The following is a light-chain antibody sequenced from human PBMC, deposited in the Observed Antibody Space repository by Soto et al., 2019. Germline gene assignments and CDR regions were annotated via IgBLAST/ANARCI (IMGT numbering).Light chain of an antibody. CDR2: GAS. CDR1: QSVASYY. V-gene: IGKV3-20*01. J-gene: IGKJ1*01. CDR3: QQYDTSQWT. Sequence: EIVLTQSPGTLSLSPGERATLSCRASQSVASYYLAWFQQRPGQAPRLLIYGASIRATGIPDRFSGSGSGTEFTLTVSRLEPEDFAVYYCQQYDTSQWTFGQGTKVDIK.